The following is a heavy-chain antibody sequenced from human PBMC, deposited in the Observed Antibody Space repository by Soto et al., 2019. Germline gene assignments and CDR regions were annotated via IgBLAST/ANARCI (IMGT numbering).Heavy chain of an antibody. CDR2: IYSGGRT. CDR1: GFTVSSNY. Sequence: LRLSCAASGFTVSSNYMGWVRQAPGKGLEWVSVIYSGGRTYYADSVKGRFTISRDNSKNTLYLQMNSLRAEDTAVYYCAGSYYHEAPYYYHGMDVWGQGTTVTVSS. CDR3: AGSYYHEAPYYYHGMDV. V-gene: IGHV3-53*01. J-gene: IGHJ6*02. D-gene: IGHD3-10*01.